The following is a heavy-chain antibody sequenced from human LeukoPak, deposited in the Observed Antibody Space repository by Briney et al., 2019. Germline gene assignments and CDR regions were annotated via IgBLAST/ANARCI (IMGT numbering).Heavy chain of an antibody. CDR1: GVSFSDYA. D-gene: IGHD3-3*01. CDR2: ISGSGGST. Sequence: PGGSLTLSCAVSGVSFSDYAMNWVRLAPGTGLQWDSSISGSGGSTYYADSVKGRFSISRDNSKNTLSLQMNSLRAEDTALYYCVKGGQRYDFWRFDYWGQGTVVTVSS. V-gene: IGHV3-23*01. CDR3: VKGGQRYDFWRFDY. J-gene: IGHJ4*02.